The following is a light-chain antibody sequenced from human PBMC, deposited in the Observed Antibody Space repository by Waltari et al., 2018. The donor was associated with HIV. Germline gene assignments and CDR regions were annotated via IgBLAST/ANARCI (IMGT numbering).Light chain of an antibody. CDR1: RPNLGHNT. Sequence: QSVLTQPTSASGTPGQRATVPCSCNRPNLGHNTVNWYQQHPGTAPKLLIFTNNHRPSGVPDRFSGSKSGTSASLAISGLQSEDEADYYCAAWDDSLNGLVFGTGTKVTVL. CDR2: TNN. CDR3: AAWDDSLNGLV. J-gene: IGLJ1*01. V-gene: IGLV1-44*01.